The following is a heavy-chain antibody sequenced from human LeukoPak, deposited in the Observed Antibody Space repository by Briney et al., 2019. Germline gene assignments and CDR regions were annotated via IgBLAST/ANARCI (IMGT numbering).Heavy chain of an antibody. CDR2: IKSKNVGGTT. CDR1: GFTFSSYA. V-gene: IGHV3-15*01. Sequence: PGGSLRLSCAASGFTFSSYAMSWVRQAPGKGLEWVGRIKSKNVGGTTDYVAPVKGRFTISRDDSKNTVYLQMNSLKIEDTAVYYCTSHAAFDPWGQGTLVTVSS. CDR3: TSHAAFDP. J-gene: IGHJ5*02.